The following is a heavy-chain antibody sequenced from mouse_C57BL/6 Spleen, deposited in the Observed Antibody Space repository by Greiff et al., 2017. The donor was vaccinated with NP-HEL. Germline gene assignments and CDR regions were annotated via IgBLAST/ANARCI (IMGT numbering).Heavy chain of an antibody. J-gene: IGHJ2*01. D-gene: IGHD1-2*01. CDR1: GYSITSGYG. Sequence: EVQLQESGPGLVKPSQSLSLTCTVTGYSITSGYGWNWIRQFPGNKLEWMGYISYSGSTNYNPTLKSRSSITRDTSKNQFFLPLNSVTTEDTATYYWARTARIKYWGQGTTLTVSS. CDR3: ARTARIKY. V-gene: IGHV3-2*02. CDR2: ISYSGST.